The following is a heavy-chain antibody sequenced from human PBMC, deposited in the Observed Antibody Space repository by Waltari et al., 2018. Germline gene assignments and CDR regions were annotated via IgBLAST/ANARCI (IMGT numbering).Heavy chain of an antibody. CDR1: GFTFSSYG. Sequence: QVQLVESGGGVVQPGGSLSLSCAASGFTFSSYGMHWVRQAPGKGLAWVAFIRYDGSNKYYADSVKGRFTISRDNSKNTLYLQMNSLRAEDTAVYYCAKSQRVDFWSGYEEDTAYYFDYWGQGTLVTVSS. J-gene: IGHJ4*02. CDR2: IRYDGSNK. V-gene: IGHV3-30*02. CDR3: AKSQRVDFWSGYEEDTAYYFDY. D-gene: IGHD3-3*01.